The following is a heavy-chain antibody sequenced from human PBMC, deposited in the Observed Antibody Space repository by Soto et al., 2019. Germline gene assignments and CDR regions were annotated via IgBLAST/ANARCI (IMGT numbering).Heavy chain of an antibody. CDR1: GFTFSSYP. D-gene: IGHD6-19*01. V-gene: IGHV3-23*01. CDR2: ISGSGDRT. Sequence: EVQLLESGGGLVQPGGSLRLSCAASGFTFSSYPMSWVRQAPGKGLEWVSAISGSGDRTYYADSVKGRFTISRDNSKNTLYLQMNSLRAEDTAVYYCAKLIPQGGWPFDYWGQGTLVTVSS. CDR3: AKLIPQGGWPFDY. J-gene: IGHJ4*02.